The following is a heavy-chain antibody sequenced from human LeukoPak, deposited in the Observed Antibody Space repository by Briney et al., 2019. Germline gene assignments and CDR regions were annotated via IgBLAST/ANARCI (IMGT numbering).Heavy chain of an antibody. J-gene: IGHJ6*02. CDR3: ARGTLGGYYYYGMDV. D-gene: IGHD3-10*01. Sequence: SETLSLTCTVSGGSISSSSYYWGWIRQPPGKGLEWIGSIYYSGSTYYNPSLKSRVTISVDTSKNQFSLKLSSVTAADTAVYYCARGTLGGYYYYGMDVWGQGTTVTVSS. V-gene: IGHV4-39*01. CDR1: GGSISSSSYY. CDR2: IYYSGST.